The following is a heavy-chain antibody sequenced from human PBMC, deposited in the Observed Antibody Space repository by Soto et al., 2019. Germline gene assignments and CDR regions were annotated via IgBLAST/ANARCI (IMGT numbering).Heavy chain of an antibody. Sequence: QVQLVQSGAEVKRPGASVKVSCETSGYTFISYAIHWLRQAPGQRPEWMGWINAGNGNTKYSERFRGRVTITRDSSARKVYLDLTTLSSEDTAVYYCARGEVWQLVARHHFDHWGQGTLVIVSS. CDR1: GYTFISYA. D-gene: IGHD6-6*01. V-gene: IGHV1-3*01. CDR2: INAGNGNT. CDR3: ARGEVWQLVARHHFDH. J-gene: IGHJ4*02.